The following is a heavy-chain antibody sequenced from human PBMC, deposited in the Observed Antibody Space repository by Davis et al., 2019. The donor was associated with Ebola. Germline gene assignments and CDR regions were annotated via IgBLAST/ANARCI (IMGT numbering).Heavy chain of an antibody. V-gene: IGHV3-66*01. CDR2: IYRDGRM. D-gene: IGHD6-19*01. Sequence: GESLKISCAGSGFSVSDKYMSWVRQAPGKGLEWVSVIYRDGRMYHADSVKGRFTISRDNSKNTLYLQMNSLRAEDTAVYYCATTPQYSSGQNKPFDYWGQGTLVTVSS. CDR3: ATTPQYSSGQNKPFDY. CDR1: GFSVSDKY. J-gene: IGHJ4*02.